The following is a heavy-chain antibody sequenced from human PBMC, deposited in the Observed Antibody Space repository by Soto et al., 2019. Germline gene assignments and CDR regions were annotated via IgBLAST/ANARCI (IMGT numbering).Heavy chain of an antibody. J-gene: IGHJ4*02. CDR2: IYYSGST. Sequence: QVQLQESGPGLVKPSQTLSLTCTVSGGSISSGDYYWSWIRQPPGKGLEWIGYIYYSGSTYYNPSLKSGVTISVDTSKNQFPLKLSPGTAADTAVYYCARDALPKGGGDYWGQGTLVTVSS. V-gene: IGHV4-30-4*01. CDR1: GGSISSGDYY. D-gene: IGHD3-16*01. CDR3: ARDALPKGGGDY.